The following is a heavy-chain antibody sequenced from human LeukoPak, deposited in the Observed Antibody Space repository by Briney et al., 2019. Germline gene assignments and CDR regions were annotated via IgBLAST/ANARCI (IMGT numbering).Heavy chain of an antibody. V-gene: IGHV1-46*01. CDR3: AREKYAKYCSSTSCGAFDI. J-gene: IGHJ3*02. D-gene: IGHD2-2*01. Sequence: ASVKVSCKASGYTFTSYYMHWVRQAPRQGLEWMGIINPSGGSTSYAQKFQGRVTMTRDTSTSTVYMELSSLRSEDTAVYYCAREKYAKYCSSTSCGAFDIWGQGTMVTVSS. CDR1: GYTFTSYY. CDR2: INPSGGST.